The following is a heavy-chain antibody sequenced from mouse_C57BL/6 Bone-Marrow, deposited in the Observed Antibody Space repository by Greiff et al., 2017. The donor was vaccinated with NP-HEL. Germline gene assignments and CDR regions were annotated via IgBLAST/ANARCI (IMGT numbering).Heavy chain of an antibody. CDR3: ARDGYYAVAY. V-gene: IGHV1-54*01. Sequence: VKLMESGAELVRPGTSVKVSCKASGYAFTNYLIEWVKQRPGQGLEWIGVINPGSGGTNYNEKFKGKATLTADKSSSTAYMQLSSLTSEDSAVYFCARDGYYAVAYWGQGTLVTVSA. D-gene: IGHD2-3*01. CDR1: GYAFTNYL. J-gene: IGHJ3*01. CDR2: INPGSGGT.